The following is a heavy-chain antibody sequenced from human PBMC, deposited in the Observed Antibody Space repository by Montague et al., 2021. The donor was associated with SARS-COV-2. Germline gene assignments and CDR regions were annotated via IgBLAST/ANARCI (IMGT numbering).Heavy chain of an antibody. CDR3: ATEQLVQFDAFDI. CDR2: ISYDGSNK. Sequence: SLRLSCAASGFTFSSYAMHWARQAPGKGLEWVAVISYDGSNKYYADSVKGRFTISRDNSKNTLYLQMNSLRAEDTAVYYCATEQLVQFDAFDIWGQGTMVTVSS. D-gene: IGHD6-13*01. V-gene: IGHV3-30*04. CDR1: GFTFSSYA. J-gene: IGHJ3*02.